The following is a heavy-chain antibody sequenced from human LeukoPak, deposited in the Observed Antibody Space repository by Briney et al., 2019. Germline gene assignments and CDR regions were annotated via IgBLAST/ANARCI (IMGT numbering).Heavy chain of an antibody. Sequence: GGSLRLSCEVSGFTVSSNYMTWVRQAPGKGLEWVSIIYSGGSTYYADSVKGRYAISRDNSKNTLYLQMNSLSAEDTAVFYCARDLTGDAYFDYWGQGTLVTVSS. V-gene: IGHV3-66*01. CDR1: GFTVSSNY. D-gene: IGHD7-27*01. J-gene: IGHJ4*02. CDR3: ARDLTGDAYFDY. CDR2: IYSGGST.